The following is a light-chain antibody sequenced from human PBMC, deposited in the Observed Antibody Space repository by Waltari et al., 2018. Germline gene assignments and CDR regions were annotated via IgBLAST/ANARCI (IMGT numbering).Light chain of an antibody. CDR1: RGHTSNI. Sequence: QLVLTQSPSASASLGASVKLTCTLSRGHTSNIVAWLQQQPEKGPRHLMKVNSDGSHSKGDEIPDRFSGSSSGPERYLTISSLQSEDEADYYCQTGGHGTWVFGGGTKLTVL. CDR3: QTGGHGTWV. V-gene: IGLV4-69*01. J-gene: IGLJ3*02. CDR2: VNSDGSH.